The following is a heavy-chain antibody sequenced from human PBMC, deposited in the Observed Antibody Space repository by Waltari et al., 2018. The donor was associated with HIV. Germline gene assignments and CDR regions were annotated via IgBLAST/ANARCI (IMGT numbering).Heavy chain of an antibody. D-gene: IGHD3-22*01. J-gene: IGHJ3*02. CDR2: ISGGSGST. CDR3: AKSGGWYYYERSGYAGI. Sequence: EAQLLESGGGLVQPGGSLRLSCAASGFTFSSYGMSWVRQAPGKGREWVSGISGGSGSTDYADAVKGRFTISRDNSKNTLYLQMNSLRAEDTAVYYCAKSGGWYYYERSGYAGIWGQGTMVTVSS. CDR1: GFTFSSYG. V-gene: IGHV3-23*01.